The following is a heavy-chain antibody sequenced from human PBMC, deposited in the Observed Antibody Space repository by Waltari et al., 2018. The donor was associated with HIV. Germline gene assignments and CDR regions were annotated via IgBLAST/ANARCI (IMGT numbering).Heavy chain of an antibody. D-gene: IGHD3-16*02. Sequence: QVQLVQSGAEGKKPGASVKVSCKASGYTFTGYYMTWVRQAPGQGLEWMGWINPNSGGTNYAQKFQGRVTMTRDTSISTAYMELSRLRSDDTAVYYCAREMITFGGVIAGDYWGQGTLVTVSS. CDR2: INPNSGGT. J-gene: IGHJ4*02. CDR3: AREMITFGGVIAGDY. V-gene: IGHV1-2*02. CDR1: GYTFTGYY.